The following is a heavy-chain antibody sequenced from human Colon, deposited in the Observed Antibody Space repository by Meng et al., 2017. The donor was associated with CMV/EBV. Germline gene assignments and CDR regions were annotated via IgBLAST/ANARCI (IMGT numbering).Heavy chain of an antibody. CDR1: GFTFSVYS. J-gene: IGHJ4*02. D-gene: IGHD3-22*01. CDR2: TSGSSTYI. Sequence: GGSLRLSCVGSGFTFSVYSMNWVRQAPGKGLEWVSSTSGSSTYIYHADSVRGRFTISRDNAKNSLFLQMNSLRAEDTAVYYCARAPGSLSKYGSSGAHFDYWGQGTLVTVSS. V-gene: IGHV3-21*01. CDR3: ARAPGSLSKYGSSGAHFDY.